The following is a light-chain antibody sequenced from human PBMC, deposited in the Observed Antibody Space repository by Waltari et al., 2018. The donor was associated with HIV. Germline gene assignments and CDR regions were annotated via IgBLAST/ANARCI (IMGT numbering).Light chain of an antibody. CDR3: AAWDDYLNGYV. Sequence: QSVLTQPPSVSEAPRQRVTISCSGSSSNIGNNAVNWYQQVPGKAPKLRIYYVDFLSSGVSDRFSGSKSGTSASLAIRGLQSEDEAEYYCAAWDDYLNGYVFESGTKVTVL. J-gene: IGLJ1*01. V-gene: IGLV1-36*01. CDR1: SSNIGNNA. CDR2: YVD.